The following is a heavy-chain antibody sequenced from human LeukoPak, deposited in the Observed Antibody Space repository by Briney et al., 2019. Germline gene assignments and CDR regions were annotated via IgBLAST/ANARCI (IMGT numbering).Heavy chain of an antibody. V-gene: IGHV1-69*04. CDR2: IIPILGIA. CDR1: GGTFSSYA. Sequence: SVKVSCKASGGTFSSYAISWVRQAPGQGLEWMGRIIPILGIANYAQKFQGRVTITADKSTSTADMELSSLRSEDTAVYYCARVYLGYCSSTSCYYLDPWGQGTLVTVSS. D-gene: IGHD2-2*01. CDR3: ARVYLGYCSSTSCYYLDP. J-gene: IGHJ5*02.